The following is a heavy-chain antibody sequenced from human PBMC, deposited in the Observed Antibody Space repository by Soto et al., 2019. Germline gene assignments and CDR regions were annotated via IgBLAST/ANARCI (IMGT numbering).Heavy chain of an antibody. D-gene: IGHD4-17*01. Sequence: ASVTVSCQASGGTFSSYTISWVRQAPGQGLEWMGWISAYNGNTNYAQKLQGRVTMTTDTSTSTAYMELRSLRSDDTAVYYCARVPPYGDSDLDYWGQGTLVTVSS. V-gene: IGHV1-18*01. CDR2: ISAYNGNT. CDR1: GGTFSSYT. CDR3: ARVPPYGDSDLDY. J-gene: IGHJ4*02.